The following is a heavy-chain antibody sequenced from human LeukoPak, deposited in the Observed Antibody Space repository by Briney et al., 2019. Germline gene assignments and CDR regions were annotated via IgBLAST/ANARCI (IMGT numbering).Heavy chain of an antibody. CDR2: ISTYNGNT. CDR3: ARSSITMVRGVIITYRDNWFDP. J-gene: IGHJ5*02. Sequence: GASVKVSCKASGYTFTSYVISWVRQAPGQGLEWMGWISTYNGNTNYTQKLQGRVTMTTGTSTNTAYMELRSLRSDDTAVYYCARSSITMVRGVIITYRDNWFDPWGQGTLVTVSS. V-gene: IGHV1-18*01. D-gene: IGHD3-10*01. CDR1: GYTFTSYV.